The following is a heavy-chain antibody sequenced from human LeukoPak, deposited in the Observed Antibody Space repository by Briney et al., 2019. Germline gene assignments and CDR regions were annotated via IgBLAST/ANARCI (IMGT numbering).Heavy chain of an antibody. Sequence: ASVKVSCKASGYTFTSYGISWVRQAPGQGLEWMGWISTYNDKTNYAQKLQGRVTMTTDTSTSTTHMELRSLRSDDTAVYYCARGYCSGGSCSKTDAFDIWGQGTMVTVSS. D-gene: IGHD2-15*01. CDR2: ISTYNDKT. V-gene: IGHV1-18*01. CDR1: GYTFTSYG. CDR3: ARGYCSGGSCSKTDAFDI. J-gene: IGHJ3*02.